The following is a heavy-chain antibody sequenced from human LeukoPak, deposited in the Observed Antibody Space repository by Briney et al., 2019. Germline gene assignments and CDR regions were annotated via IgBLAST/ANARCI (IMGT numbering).Heavy chain of an antibody. V-gene: IGHV1-46*01. Sequence: ASVKVSCKASGYTFTSYYMHWVRQAPGQGLEWMGIINPSGGSTSYAQKFQGRVTMTRDMSTSTVYMELSSLRSEDTAVYYCARAIITMVRGVISPFAYWGQGTLVTVSS. CDR3: ARAIITMVRGVISPFAY. J-gene: IGHJ4*02. D-gene: IGHD3-10*01. CDR1: GYTFTSYY. CDR2: INPSGGST.